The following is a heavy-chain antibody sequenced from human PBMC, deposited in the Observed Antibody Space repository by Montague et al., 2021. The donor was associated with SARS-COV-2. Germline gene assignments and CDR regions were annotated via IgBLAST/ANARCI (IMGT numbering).Heavy chain of an antibody. D-gene: IGHD2-15*01. CDR3: AKAYPAGWWHPFDM. J-gene: IGHJ3*02. Sequence: SLRLSCAASVFRFVEELRRRVDEDTGELLAPLELVCRDRRDKIYADSVKGRFTILRDDFKNTVSLQMDSLRVEDTAAYYCAKAYPAGWWHPFDMWGQGTMVTVSS. CDR2: VCRDRRDK. CDR1: VFRFVEEL. V-gene: IGHV3-23*03.